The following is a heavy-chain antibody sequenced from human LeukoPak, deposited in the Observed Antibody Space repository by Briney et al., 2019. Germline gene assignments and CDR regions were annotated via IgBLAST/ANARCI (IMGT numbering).Heavy chain of an antibody. D-gene: IGHD3-22*01. Sequence: PSETLSLTCTVSGYSLSSGFFCDWIRQSPGKGLEWIGSFSHRGGSYHNPSLKSRVTISVDTSKNQFSLKLLSVTAADTAVYYCARAQDFSDSSGPNYLDLWGQGILVTVSS. CDR1: GYSLSSGFF. V-gene: IGHV4-38-2*02. CDR2: FSHRGGS. J-gene: IGHJ5*02. CDR3: ARAQDFSDSSGPNYLDL.